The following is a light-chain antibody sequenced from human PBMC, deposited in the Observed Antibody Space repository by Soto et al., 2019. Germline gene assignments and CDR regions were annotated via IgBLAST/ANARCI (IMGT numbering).Light chain of an antibody. CDR1: QDISRA. CDR2: DAS. V-gene: IGKV1-13*02. Sequence: AIQLTQSPSSLSASVGDRVTITCRVSQDISRALVWYQQKPGRAPRLLIYDASTLESGVPSRFSGSGSGTDFILTLSSLQPEDVATYYCQQYYSCPCTFGPGTKVDLK. J-gene: IGKJ3*01. CDR3: QQYYSCPCT.